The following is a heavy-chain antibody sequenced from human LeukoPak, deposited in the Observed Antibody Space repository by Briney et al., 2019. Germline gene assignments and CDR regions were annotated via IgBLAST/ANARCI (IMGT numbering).Heavy chain of an antibody. CDR1: GFTFSSYA. Sequence: QPGGSLRLSCAASGFTFSSYAMTWVRQAPGKGLEWVSAVSGTGGSTFYADSVKGRFTISRDNSKSTLSLQMSSLRAEDTAVYYCAKSKRYYYDNSETWGQGTMVTVSS. J-gene: IGHJ3*01. D-gene: IGHD3-22*01. CDR2: VSGTGGST. V-gene: IGHV3-23*01. CDR3: AKSKRYYYDNSET.